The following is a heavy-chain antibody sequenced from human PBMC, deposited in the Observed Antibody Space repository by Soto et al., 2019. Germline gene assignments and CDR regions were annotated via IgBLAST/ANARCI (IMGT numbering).Heavy chain of an antibody. J-gene: IGHJ4*02. Sequence: LRLSCVASGFSVSGTYMAWVRQAPGKGLQWVSVIYGGGATYYVDSVKGRFTISIDKANNTLSLEMNSLRVEDTALYYCARSSNWKYFFDSWGQGTLVTVSS. CDR2: IYGGGAT. V-gene: IGHV3-53*01. CDR3: ARSSNWKYFFDS. D-gene: IGHD1-20*01. CDR1: GFSVSGTY.